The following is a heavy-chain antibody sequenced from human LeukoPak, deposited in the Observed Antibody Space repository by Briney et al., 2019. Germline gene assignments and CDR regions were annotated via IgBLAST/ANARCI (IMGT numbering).Heavy chain of an antibody. D-gene: IGHD2-2*01. Sequence: PGVSVRLSCAASGFTFSSYRMNWLRQAPGKGLVGVTYISSSSSTICYADSVKGRFTISRDNANNSLYLQMNSLRAEDTAVYYCARDGLDIVVVPAAVNAFDIWGQGTMVTVSS. CDR3: ARDGLDIVVVPAAVNAFDI. CDR1: GFTFSSYR. CDR2: ISSSSSTI. J-gene: IGHJ3*02. V-gene: IGHV3-48*04.